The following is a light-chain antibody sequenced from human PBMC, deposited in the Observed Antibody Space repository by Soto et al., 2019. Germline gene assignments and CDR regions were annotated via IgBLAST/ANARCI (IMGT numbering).Light chain of an antibody. V-gene: IGLV2-14*03. CDR2: DVS. J-gene: IGLJ1*01. Sequence: QSALTQPASGSGSPGQSITISCTGTSSDVGGYNYVSWYQQHPGKAPKLMIYDVSSRPSGVSNRFSGSKSGNTASLTISGLQAEDEADYYCSSYTSSSTYVFGTGTQLTVL. CDR3: SSYTSSSTYV. CDR1: SSDVGGYNY.